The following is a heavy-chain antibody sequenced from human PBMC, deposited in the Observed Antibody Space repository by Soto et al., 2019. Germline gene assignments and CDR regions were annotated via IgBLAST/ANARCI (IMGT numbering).Heavy chain of an antibody. J-gene: IGHJ6*02. V-gene: IGHV5-51*01. CDR1: GYRFTRYW. CDR2: IFPGDFDT. Sequence: GEPLKISCNGFGYRFTRYWICWVRQMPGKGLEWMGIIFPGDFDTRYSPSFQGQVTISVDKSINTAYLQWNSLKASDTAIYYCTRSSGMDVWGQGTTVTVSS. CDR3: TRSSGMDV.